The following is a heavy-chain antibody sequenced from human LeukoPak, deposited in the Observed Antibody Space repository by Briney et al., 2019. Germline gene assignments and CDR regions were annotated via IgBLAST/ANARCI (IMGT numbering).Heavy chain of an antibody. Sequence: GGSLRLSCAASGFTFSSYGMSWVRQAPGKGLEWVSAISGSGGSTYYADSVKGRFTISRDNAKNSLYLQMNSLRAEDTAVYYCARALRGMSGSYSDYWGQGTLVTVSS. V-gene: IGHV3-23*01. CDR3: ARALRGMSGSYSDY. CDR2: ISGSGGST. J-gene: IGHJ4*02. D-gene: IGHD1-26*01. CDR1: GFTFSSYG.